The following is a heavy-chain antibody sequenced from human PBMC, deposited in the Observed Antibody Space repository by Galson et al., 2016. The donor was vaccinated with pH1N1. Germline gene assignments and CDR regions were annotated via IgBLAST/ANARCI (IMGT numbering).Heavy chain of an antibody. CDR1: GFIFRNYA. D-gene: IGHD3-3*01. Sequence: SLRLSCAASGFIFRNYAMSWVRQAPGKGLEWVSAISASGTITYYADSVKGRYIISRDNSGNTLYLQMNSLRAEDTAEYYCAKNGTSIFGVITSPGHNYDVDVWGQGTTVIVSS. CDR3: AKNGTSIFGVITSPGHNYDVDV. V-gene: IGHV3-23*01. CDR2: ISASGTIT. J-gene: IGHJ6*03.